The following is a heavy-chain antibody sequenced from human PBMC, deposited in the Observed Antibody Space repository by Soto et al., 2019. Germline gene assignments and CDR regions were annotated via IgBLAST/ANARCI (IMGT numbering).Heavy chain of an antibody. CDR3: ARGWRWNYYYYYGMDV. Sequence: SETLSLTCAVYGGSFSGYYWSWIRQPPGKGLEWIGEINHSGSTTSNPSLKSRVTISVDTSKNQFSLKLSSVTAADSAVYYCARGWRWNYYYYYGMDVWGQGTTVTVSS. J-gene: IGHJ6*02. CDR1: GGSFSGYY. D-gene: IGHD1-1*01. CDR2: INHSGST. V-gene: IGHV4-34*01.